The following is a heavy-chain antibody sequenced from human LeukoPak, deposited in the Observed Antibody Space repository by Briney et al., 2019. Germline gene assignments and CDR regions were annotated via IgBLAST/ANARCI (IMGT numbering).Heavy chain of an antibody. J-gene: IGHJ4*02. Sequence: GASVKVSCKASGYIFTTYPIHWVRQAPGQRLEWMGWMNADNGGTIYSQKFQGRVTITRDTSASTAYVELSSLTSEDTAVYYRAREHKYSSSWYPAYWGQGTLVTVSS. CDR2: MNADNGGT. V-gene: IGHV1-3*01. D-gene: IGHD6-13*01. CDR1: GYIFTTYP. CDR3: AREHKYSSSWYPAY.